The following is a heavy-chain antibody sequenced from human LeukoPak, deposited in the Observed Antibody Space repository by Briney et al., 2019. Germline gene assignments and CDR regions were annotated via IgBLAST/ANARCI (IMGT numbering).Heavy chain of an antibody. CDR3: ARGSLAAAGTDY. D-gene: IGHD6-13*01. Sequence: PGGSLRLSCAASGFTFSSYRMHWVRQAPGKGVEGVAVIWYDGSNKYYADSVKGRFSISRDNSKNTLYLQMNSLRAEDTAVYYCARGSLAAAGTDYWGQGTLVTVSS. CDR2: IWYDGSNK. J-gene: IGHJ4*02. V-gene: IGHV3-33*01. CDR1: GFTFSSYR.